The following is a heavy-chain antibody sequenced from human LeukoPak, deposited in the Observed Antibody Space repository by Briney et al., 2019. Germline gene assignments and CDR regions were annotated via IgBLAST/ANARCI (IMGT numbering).Heavy chain of an antibody. D-gene: IGHD6-13*01. CDR3: ARSYKLGYSSSWYRN. J-gene: IGHJ4*02. CDR2: INHSGST. Sequence: PSETLSLTCAVYGGSFSGYYWSWIRQPPGKGLEWIGEINHSGSTNYNPSLKSRVTISVDTSKNQFSLKLSSVTAADTAVYYCARSYKLGYSSSWYRNWGQGTLVTVSS. V-gene: IGHV4-34*01. CDR1: GGSFSGYY.